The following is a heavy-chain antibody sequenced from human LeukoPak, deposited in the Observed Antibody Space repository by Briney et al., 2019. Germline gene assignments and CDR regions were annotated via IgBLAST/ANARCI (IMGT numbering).Heavy chain of an antibody. V-gene: IGHV3-23*01. Sequence: GGSLRLSCAASGFTVSSNYMSWVRQTPEKGLEWVSAISGSGGSTYYADSVKGRFTISRDNSKNTLYLQMNSLRAEDTAVYYCAKDRGFGEYFPFFYWGQGTLVTVSS. CDR1: GFTVSSNY. CDR2: ISGSGGST. J-gene: IGHJ4*02. CDR3: AKDRGFGEYFPFFY. D-gene: IGHD3-10*01.